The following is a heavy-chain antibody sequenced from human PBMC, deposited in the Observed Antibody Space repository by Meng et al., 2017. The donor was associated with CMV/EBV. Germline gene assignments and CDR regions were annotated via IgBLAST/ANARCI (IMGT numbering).Heavy chain of an antibody. V-gene: IGHV1-8*03. CDR2: MNPNSGNT. CDR3: ARGPLRSRFLEWLSNYYYYGMDV. J-gene: IGHJ6*02. CDR1: GYTFTSYD. Sequence: ASVKVSCKASGYTFTSYDINWVRQATGQGLEWMGWMNPNSGNTGYAQKFQGRVTITRNTSISTAYMELSSLRSEDTAVSYFARGPLRSRFLEWLSNYYYYGMDVWGQGTTVTVSS. D-gene: IGHD3-3*01.